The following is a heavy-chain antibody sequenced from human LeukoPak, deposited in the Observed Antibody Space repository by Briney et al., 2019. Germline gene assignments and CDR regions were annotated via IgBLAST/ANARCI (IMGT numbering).Heavy chain of an antibody. Sequence: PGGSLRLSCAASGFTFSDYYMSWIRQAPGKGLEWVSYISSSVSTIYYADSVKGRFTIFRDNAKNSRYLQMNSLRAEDTAVYYCASPATYYGSGSYYYWGQGTLVTVSS. CDR1: GFTFSDYY. V-gene: IGHV3-11*01. J-gene: IGHJ4*02. CDR2: ISSSVSTI. D-gene: IGHD3-10*01. CDR3: ASPATYYGSGSYYY.